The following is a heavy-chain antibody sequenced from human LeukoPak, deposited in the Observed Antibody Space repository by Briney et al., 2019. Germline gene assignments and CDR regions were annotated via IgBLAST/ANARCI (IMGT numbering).Heavy chain of an antibody. CDR2: VYSGGST. J-gene: IGHJ5*01. CDR3: ARDNWVDC. CDR1: GFNVITNY. V-gene: IGHV3-53*01. Sequence: GGSLRLSCAASGFNVITNYMNWVRQAPGKGLEWVSVVYSGGSTFYADSVKGRFTISRDNAKNSLYLQMNGLKVEDTAIYYCARDNWVDCWGQGTLVTVSS.